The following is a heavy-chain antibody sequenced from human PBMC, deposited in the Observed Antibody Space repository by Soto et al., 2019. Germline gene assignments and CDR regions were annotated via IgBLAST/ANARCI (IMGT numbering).Heavy chain of an antibody. V-gene: IGHV4-59*01. CDR3: VRGGHRYRNVESGVGGFDY. Sequence: SETLSLTCTVSGASISSSYWSWIRKSQERGLEWIAYVYHTGATNYNPSLKSRVTISLDTSKAQFYLNLTSLTTADTAVYFCVRGGHRYRNVESGVGGFDYWGQGTLVTVSS. CDR2: VYHTGAT. CDR1: GASISSSY. J-gene: IGHJ4*02. D-gene: IGHD2-15*01.